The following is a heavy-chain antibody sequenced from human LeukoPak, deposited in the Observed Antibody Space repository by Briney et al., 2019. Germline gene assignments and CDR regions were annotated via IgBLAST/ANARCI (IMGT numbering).Heavy chain of an antibody. CDR3: ARSSAVASAFDI. J-gene: IGHJ3*02. V-gene: IGHV1-69*04. Sequence: SVKVSCKASGGTFSSYAISWVRQAPGQGLEWMGRIIPILGIANYAQKFQGRVTITADKSTSTAYMELSSLRSEDTAVYYCARSSAVASAFDIWGQGTIVTVSS. CDR2: IIPILGIA. CDR1: GGTFSSYA. D-gene: IGHD6-19*01.